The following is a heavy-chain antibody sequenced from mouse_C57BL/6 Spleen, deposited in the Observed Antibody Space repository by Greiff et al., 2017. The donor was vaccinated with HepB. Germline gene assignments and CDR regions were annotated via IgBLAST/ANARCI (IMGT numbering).Heavy chain of an antibody. V-gene: IGHV5-4*01. CDR1: GFTFSSYA. J-gene: IGHJ3*01. D-gene: IGHD1-2*01. Sequence: EVQLVESGGGLVKPGGSLKLSCAASGFTFSSYAMSWVRQTPEKRLEWVATISDGGSYTYYPDNVKGRFTISRDNAKNNLYLQMSHLKSEDTAMYYCARDPAGSAWFAYWGQGTLVTVSA. CDR2: ISDGGSYT. CDR3: ARDPAGSAWFAY.